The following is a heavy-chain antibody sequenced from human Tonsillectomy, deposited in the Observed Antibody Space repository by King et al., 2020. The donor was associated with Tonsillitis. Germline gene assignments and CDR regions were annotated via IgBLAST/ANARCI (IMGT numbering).Heavy chain of an antibody. CDR3: GGQLSMAGAPHPDVGNRFDP. D-gene: IGHD3-16*02. CDR2: IYYTGNT. V-gene: IGHV4-61*01. Sequence: QLQESGPGLVKPSETLSLTCTVSGGSVSSGSYYWSWIRQPPGKGLGWIGYIYYTGNTHYNPSLKSRVHISGDTYKNQFSLKLSSVTAADPAVYYWGGQLSMAGAPHPDVGNRFDPWGQGALVTVSS. J-gene: IGHJ5*02. CDR1: GGSVSSGSYY.